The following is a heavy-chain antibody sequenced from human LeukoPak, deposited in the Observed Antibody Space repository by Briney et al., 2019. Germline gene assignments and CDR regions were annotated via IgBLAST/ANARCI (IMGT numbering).Heavy chain of an antibody. J-gene: IGHJ5*02. CDR3: ARLVVVPTARWFDP. D-gene: IGHD2-2*01. V-gene: IGHV1-69*05. CDR2: IIPLFDTA. Sequence: SVKVSCKASGGTFSTFAINWVRQAPGQGLEWMGGIIPLFDTANYAQKFQGRVTITTDESTSTVYMELSSLRSEDTAVYYCARLVVVPTARWFDPWGQGTLVTVSS. CDR1: GGTFSTFA.